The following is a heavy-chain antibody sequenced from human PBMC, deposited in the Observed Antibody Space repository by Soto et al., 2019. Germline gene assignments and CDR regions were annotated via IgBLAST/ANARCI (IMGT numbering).Heavy chain of an antibody. CDR2: ISGSGGST. CDR3: AKRTTGTTGSVDY. D-gene: IGHD1-1*01. CDR1: GFTFSSYT. V-gene: IGHV3-23*01. J-gene: IGHJ4*02. Sequence: EVQLLESAGGLVQPGGSLRLSCAASGFTFSSYTMSWVRQAPGKGLEWVSTISGSGGSTYYADSVKGRFTISRDNSKNTLYLQMNSLRAEDTAVYYCAKRTTGTTGSVDYWGQGTLVTVSS.